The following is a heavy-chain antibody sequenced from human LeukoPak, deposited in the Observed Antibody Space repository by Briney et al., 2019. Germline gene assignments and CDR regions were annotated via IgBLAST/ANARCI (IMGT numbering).Heavy chain of an antibody. CDR3: AKDRSWAGDY. CDR2: ISYDGSNK. J-gene: IGHJ4*02. V-gene: IGHV3-30*18. D-gene: IGHD6-13*01. Sequence: GRSLRLSCAASGFTFSSYGMHWVRQAPGKGLEWVAVISYDGSNKYYADSVKGRLTISRDNSKNTLYLQMNSLRAEDTAVYYCAKDRSWAGDYWGQGTLVTVSS. CDR1: GFTFSSYG.